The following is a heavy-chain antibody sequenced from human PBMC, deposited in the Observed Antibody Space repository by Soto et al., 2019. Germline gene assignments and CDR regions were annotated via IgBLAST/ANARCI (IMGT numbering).Heavy chain of an antibody. CDR1: GGSISSSTYY. Sequence: QLQLQESGPGLVKPSETLSLTCTVSGGSISSSTYYWGWIRQPPGKGLEWIGMIYYSGSAYYNPSLKSRVTISIDTSKNQFSLRLSSVTAADTAVYYCAIHGVDYGDYASYYYYCMDVWGRGTTVTVSS. CDR2: IYYSGSA. V-gene: IGHV4-39*01. J-gene: IGHJ6*02. D-gene: IGHD4-17*01. CDR3: AIHGVDYGDYASYYYYCMDV.